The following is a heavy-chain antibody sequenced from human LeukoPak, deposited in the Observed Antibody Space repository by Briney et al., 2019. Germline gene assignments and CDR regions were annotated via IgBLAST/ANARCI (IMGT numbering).Heavy chain of an antibody. Sequence: ASVKVSCKASGYTFNGYYMHWVRQAPGQGLEWMAWINPNSGATHYAQKFQGRVTLTRDTSISTAYLQWSSLKASDTAMYYCARSLEQLDPFDYWGQGTLVTVSS. V-gene: IGHV1-2*02. D-gene: IGHD6-6*01. CDR2: INPNSGAT. CDR3: ARSLEQLDPFDY. J-gene: IGHJ4*02. CDR1: GYTFNGYY.